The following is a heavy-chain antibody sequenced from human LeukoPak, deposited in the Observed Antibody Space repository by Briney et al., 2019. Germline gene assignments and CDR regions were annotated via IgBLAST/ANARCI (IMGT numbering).Heavy chain of an antibody. CDR1: GFSLSTGGMC. J-gene: IGHJ4*02. Sequence: SGPTLVNPTQTLTLTCTFSGFSLSTGGMCVSWISQPPGKALEWLARIAWDGDRWYSTSLKTRLTISKDTSKTQVVLTMTNMDPVDTATYYCARKGSAWNYFDYWGQGALVTVSS. CDR3: ARKGSAWNYFDY. CDR2: IAWDGDR. D-gene: IGHD6-19*01. V-gene: IGHV2-70*11.